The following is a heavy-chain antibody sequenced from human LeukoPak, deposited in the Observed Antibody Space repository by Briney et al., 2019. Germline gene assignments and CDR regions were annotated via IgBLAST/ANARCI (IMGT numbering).Heavy chain of an antibody. V-gene: IGHV4-30-2*01. J-gene: IGHJ4*02. CDR1: GGSISSGGYF. Sequence: SQTLSLTCSVPGGSISSGGYFWTWIRQHPGKGLEWIGEINHSGSTNYNPSLKSRVTISVDTSKNQFSLKLSSVTAADTAVYYCARGKGDDYGDYEPTNYYFDYWGQGTLVTVSS. CDR2: INHSGST. CDR3: ARGKGDDYGDYEPTNYYFDY. D-gene: IGHD4-17*01.